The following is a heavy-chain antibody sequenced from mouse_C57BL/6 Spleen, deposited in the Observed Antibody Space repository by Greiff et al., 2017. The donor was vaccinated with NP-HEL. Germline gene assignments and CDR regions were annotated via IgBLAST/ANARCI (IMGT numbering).Heavy chain of an antibody. D-gene: IGHD1-1*01. J-gene: IGHJ3*01. CDR2: INPNYGTT. CDR1: GYSFTDYN. CDR3: ARSGYYGSSYAWFAY. V-gene: IGHV1-39*01. Sequence: VQLQQSGPELVKPGASVKISCKASGYSFTDYNMNWVKQSNGKSLEWIGVINPNYGTTSYNQKFKGKATLTVDQSSSTAYMQLNSLTSEDSAVYYCARSGYYGSSYAWFAYWGQVTLVTVSA.